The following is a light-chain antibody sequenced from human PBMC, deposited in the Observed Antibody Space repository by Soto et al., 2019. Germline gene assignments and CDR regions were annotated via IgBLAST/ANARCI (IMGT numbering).Light chain of an antibody. J-gene: IGLJ2*01. Sequence: QSVLTQPASVSASPGQSITISCTETNSDVGAYNDVSWYQQHPGKAPKLIIYGITNRPSGVSNRFSGSKSGNTASLTISGLQAEDEADYYCNSYTSTRVLFGGGTKVTVL. CDR3: NSYTSTRVL. V-gene: IGLV2-14*03. CDR2: GIT. CDR1: NSDVGAYND.